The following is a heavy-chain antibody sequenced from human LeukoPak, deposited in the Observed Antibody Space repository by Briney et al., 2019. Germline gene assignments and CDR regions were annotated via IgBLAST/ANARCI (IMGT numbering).Heavy chain of an antibody. J-gene: IGHJ4*02. V-gene: IGHV3-23*01. Sequence: PGGSLRLSCAASGFTFSSYAMNWVRQAPGKGLEWVSGISASGDSTHYTDSVKGRFTISRDNSKNRVYLQMNSLRAEDTAVYYCAKDFYDGSAYRVGLNYWGQGTLVTVSS. D-gene: IGHD3-22*01. CDR1: GFTFSSYA. CDR3: AKDFYDGSAYRVGLNY. CDR2: ISASGDST.